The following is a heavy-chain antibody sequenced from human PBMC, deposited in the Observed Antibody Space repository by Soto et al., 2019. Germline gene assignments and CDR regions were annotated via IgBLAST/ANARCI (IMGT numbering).Heavy chain of an antibody. CDR2: IYATGTT. V-gene: IGHV4-4*07. D-gene: IGHD1-1*01. CDR1: GAPISGFY. CDR3: VRDGTKTLRDWFDP. Sequence: VPLSLTCTVSGAPISGFYWSWIRKSAGKGLEWIGRIYATGTTDYNPSLKSRVMMSVDTSKKQFSLKLRSVTAADTAVYYCVRDGTKTLRDWFDPWGQGISVTVSS. J-gene: IGHJ5*02.